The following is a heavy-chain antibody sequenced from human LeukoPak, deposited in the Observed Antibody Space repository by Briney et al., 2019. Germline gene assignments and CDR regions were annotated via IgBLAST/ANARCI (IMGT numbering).Heavy chain of an antibody. CDR2: MNPNSGNT. Sequence: ASVKVSCKASGYTFTIYDINWVRQATGQGREWMGWMNPNSGNTGYAQKFQGRVTMTRNTSISTAYMELSSLRSEDTAVYYCEKWVFYYMDVWGKGTTVTVSS. CDR1: GYTFTIYD. CDR3: EKWVFYYMDV. V-gene: IGHV1-8*01. J-gene: IGHJ6*03. D-gene: IGHD1-26*01.